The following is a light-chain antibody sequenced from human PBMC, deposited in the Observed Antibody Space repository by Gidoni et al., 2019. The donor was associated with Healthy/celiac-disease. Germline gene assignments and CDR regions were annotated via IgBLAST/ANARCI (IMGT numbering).Light chain of an antibody. CDR2: EVS. J-gene: IGLJ2*01. V-gene: IGLV2-18*02. CDR1: RSDVGSYNR. Sequence: QSPLTQPPSVSGSPGQSVTISCTVTRSDVGSYNRVSWYQQPPVTAPKLMIYEVSNRPSGVPDRFSGSKSGNTASLTISGLQAEDEADYYCSSYTSSSVVFGGGTKLTVL. CDR3: SSYTSSSVV.